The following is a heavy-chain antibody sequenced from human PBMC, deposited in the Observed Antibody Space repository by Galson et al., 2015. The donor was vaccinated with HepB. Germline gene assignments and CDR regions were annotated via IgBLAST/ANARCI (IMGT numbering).Heavy chain of an antibody. CDR3: ARHRGESGWYDPPYYFDY. CDR1: GGSISSSSYY. Sequence: ETLSLTCTVSGGSISSSSYYWGWIRQPPGKGLEWIGSIYYSGSTYYNPSLKSRVTISVDTSKNQFSLKLSSVTAADTAVYYCARHRGESGWYDPPYYFDYWGQGTLVTVSS. D-gene: IGHD6-19*01. J-gene: IGHJ4*02. V-gene: IGHV4-39*01. CDR2: IYYSGST.